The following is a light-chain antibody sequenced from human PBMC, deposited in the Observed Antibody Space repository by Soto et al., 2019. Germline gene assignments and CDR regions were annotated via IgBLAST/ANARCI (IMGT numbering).Light chain of an antibody. CDR3: SSYTTSSTHL. CDR1: SRNVGGYNF. CDR2: DVT. Sequence: QPASVSGSPGQSITISCTGTSRNVGGYNFVSWYQHHPGKAPKLIIYDVTDRPSGVSNRFSGSKSGNTASLTISGLRAEDEADYYCSSYTTSSTHLFGGGTQLTVL. V-gene: IGLV2-14*03. J-gene: IGLJ2*01.